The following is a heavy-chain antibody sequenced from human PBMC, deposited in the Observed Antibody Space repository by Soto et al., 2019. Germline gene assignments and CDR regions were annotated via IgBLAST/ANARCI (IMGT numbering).Heavy chain of an antibody. Sequence: SETLSLTCTVSGGSISSYYWSWIRQPPGKGLEWIGYIYYSGSTNYNPSLKSRVTISVDTSKNQFSLKLSSVTAADTAVYYCARLSKDYMDVWGKGTTVTVSS. CDR1: GGSISSYY. CDR3: ARLSKDYMDV. J-gene: IGHJ6*03. CDR2: IYYSGST. V-gene: IGHV4-59*08.